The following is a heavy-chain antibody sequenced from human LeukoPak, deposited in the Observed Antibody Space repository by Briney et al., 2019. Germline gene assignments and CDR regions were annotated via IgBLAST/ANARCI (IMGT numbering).Heavy chain of an antibody. V-gene: IGHV4-39*01. CDR3: ARRIAVAATNYYLDY. CDR1: GGSIRSSSYY. D-gene: IGHD6-13*01. Sequence: SETLSLTCTVSGGSIRSSSYYWGWIRQPPGKGLEWIGSMYYSGITYYNPSLKSRVTISVDTSKNQFSLKRSFVTAADTAVYYCARRIAVAATNYYLDYWGQGTLVTVSS. J-gene: IGHJ4*02. CDR2: MYYSGIT.